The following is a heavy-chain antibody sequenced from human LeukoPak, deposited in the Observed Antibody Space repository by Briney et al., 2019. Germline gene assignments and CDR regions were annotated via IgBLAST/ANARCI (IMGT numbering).Heavy chain of an antibody. V-gene: IGHV3-48*03. CDR2: ISSSGSTI. D-gene: IGHD1-26*01. J-gene: IGHJ4*02. Sequence: LPGGSLRLSCVASGFTFSSYEMNWVRQAPGKGLEWVSYISSSGSTIYYADSVKGRFTISRDNAKNSLYLLMNSLRAEDTAVYYCAREGGSRVVIYFDYWGQGTLVTVSS. CDR1: GFTFSSYE. CDR3: AREGGSRVVIYFDY.